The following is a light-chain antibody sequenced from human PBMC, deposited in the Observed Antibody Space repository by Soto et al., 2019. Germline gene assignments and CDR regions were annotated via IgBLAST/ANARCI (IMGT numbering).Light chain of an antibody. CDR1: QSVNNNY. CDR2: GTS. Sequence: EIVLTQSPGTLSLSPGERATLSCRASQSVNNNYLAWYQQNPGQAPRLLIYGTSNRATGIADRFSGSGSGTDFTLTIARVEPEDFAVYYCHQFGSSPGTFGQGTKLESK. V-gene: IGKV3-20*01. J-gene: IGKJ2*01. CDR3: HQFGSSPGT.